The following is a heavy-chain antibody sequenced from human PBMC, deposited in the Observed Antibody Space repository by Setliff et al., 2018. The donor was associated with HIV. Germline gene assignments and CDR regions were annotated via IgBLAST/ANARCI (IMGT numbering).Heavy chain of an antibody. J-gene: IGHJ3*02. CDR3: ARGRTTLTDAFDI. V-gene: IGHV4-59*11. CDR2: IYYSGST. Sequence: SETLSLTCTVSGGSISSHYWSWIRQPPGKGLEWIGYIYYSGSTNYNPSLKSRLTISLDKSKNQFSLTLSSVTAADTAVYYCARGRTTLTDAFDIWGLGTTVTVSS. D-gene: IGHD4-17*01. CDR1: GGSISSHY.